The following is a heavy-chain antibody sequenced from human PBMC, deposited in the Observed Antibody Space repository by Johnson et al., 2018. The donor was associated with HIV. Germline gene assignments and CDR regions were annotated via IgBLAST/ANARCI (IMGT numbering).Heavy chain of an antibody. CDR1: GFTFRSYG. J-gene: IGHJ3*02. Sequence: QLVESGGGVVQPARSLRLSCAPSGFTFRSYGMPWVRQAPGKGLEWVAVISYDGSNKYYADSVKGRFTISSANSKNTLYLQMNSLRAEDTAVYYCARSPRIVVVVAATVGHAFDIWGQGTMVTVSS. V-gene: IGHV3-30*03. CDR2: ISYDGSNK. D-gene: IGHD2-15*01. CDR3: ARSPRIVVVVAATVGHAFDI.